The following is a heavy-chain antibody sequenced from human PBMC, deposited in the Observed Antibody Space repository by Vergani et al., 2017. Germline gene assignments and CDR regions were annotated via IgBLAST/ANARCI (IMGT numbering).Heavy chain of an antibody. V-gene: IGHV4-34*10. CDR1: GGSFSGYY. Sequence: QVQLQESGPGLVKPSETLCLTCAVYGGSFSGYYWSWIRQPPGKGLEWIGEINHSGSTNYNPSLKSRVTISVDTSKNQFSLKLSSVTAADTAVYYCARSRVGVATVSVAVSFDYWGQGTLVTVSS. D-gene: IGHD6-19*01. J-gene: IGHJ4*02. CDR2: INHSGST. CDR3: ARSRVGVATVSVAVSFDY.